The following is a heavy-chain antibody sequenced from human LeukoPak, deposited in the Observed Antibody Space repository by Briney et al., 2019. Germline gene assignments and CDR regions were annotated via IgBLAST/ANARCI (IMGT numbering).Heavy chain of an antibody. D-gene: IGHD3-16*02. Sequence: PGGSLRLSCAASGFTFSSYSMNWVRQAPGKGLGWVSSISSSSSYIYYADSVKGRFTISRDNAKNSLYLQMNSLRAEDTAVYYCARDIIGTGIDYWGQGTLVTVSS. V-gene: IGHV3-21*01. J-gene: IGHJ4*02. CDR1: GFTFSSYS. CDR2: ISSSSSYI. CDR3: ARDIIGTGIDY.